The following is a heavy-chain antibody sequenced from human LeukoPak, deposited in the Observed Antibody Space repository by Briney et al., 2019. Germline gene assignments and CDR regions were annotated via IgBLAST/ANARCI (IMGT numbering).Heavy chain of an antibody. V-gene: IGHV3-30*02. J-gene: IGHJ4*02. CDR2: IGYDESKK. CDR3: AKGIVVVPVAMYYFDY. D-gene: IGHD2-2*01. CDR1: GFTFNNFG. Sequence: GGSLRLSCEASGFTFNNFGMHWVRQAPGKGLEWVAFIGYDESKKYYAESVKGRFTISRDNSKNTLYLQMNSLRAEDTAVYYCAKGIVVVPVAMYYFDYWGQGTLVTVSS.